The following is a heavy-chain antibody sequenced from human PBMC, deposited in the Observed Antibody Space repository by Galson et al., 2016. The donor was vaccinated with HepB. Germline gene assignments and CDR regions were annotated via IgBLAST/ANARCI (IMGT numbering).Heavy chain of an antibody. CDR2: ISWNSRSI. J-gene: IGHJ4*02. Sequence: SLRLSCAASGFTFEDYALHWVRQTPGKGLEWVSGISWNSRSIGYADSVKGRFTVSRDNAKRSLYLQMNSLRTEDTALYFCAKSLRVLRPPNDWGQGSQVIVSA. CDR3: AKSLRVLRPPND. D-gene: IGHD3-3*01. V-gene: IGHV3-9*01. CDR1: GFTFEDYA.